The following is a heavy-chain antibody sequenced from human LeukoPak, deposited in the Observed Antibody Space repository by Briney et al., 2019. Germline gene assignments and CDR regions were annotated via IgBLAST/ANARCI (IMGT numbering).Heavy chain of an antibody. V-gene: IGHV3-30*18. CDR2: ISYDGSNK. D-gene: IGHD1-26*01. CDR3: AKDQSTAGWRNIVGATHILFQPLSY. J-gene: IGHJ4*02. Sequence: GRSLRLSCAASGFTFSSYGMHWVRQAPGKGLEWVAVISYDGSNKYYADSVKGRFTISRDNSKNTLYLQMNSLRAEDTAVYYCAKDQSTAGWRNIVGATHILFQPLSYWGQGTLVTVSS. CDR1: GFTFSSYG.